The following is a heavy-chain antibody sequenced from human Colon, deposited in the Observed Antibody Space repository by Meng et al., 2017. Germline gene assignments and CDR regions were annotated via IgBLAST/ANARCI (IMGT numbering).Heavy chain of an antibody. V-gene: IGHV4-4*02. CDR1: GGSISSSNW. J-gene: IGHJ4*02. CDR3: ARSLGYCSGGSCSKEIFDY. CDR2: IYHSGST. D-gene: IGHD2-15*01. Sequence: GSLRLSCAVSGGSISSSNWWSWVHQPPGKGLEWIGEIYHSGSTNYNPSLKSRVTISVDKSKNQFSLKLSSVTAADTAVYYCARSLGYCSGGSCSKEIFDYWGQGTLVTVSS.